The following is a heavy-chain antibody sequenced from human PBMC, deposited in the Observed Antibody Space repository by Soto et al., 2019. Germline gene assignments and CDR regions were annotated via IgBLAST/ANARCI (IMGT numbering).Heavy chain of an antibody. J-gene: IGHJ4*02. Sequence: QVHLVESGGGVVQPGGSLRLSCEASGFTFRDSAMHWVRQAPGKGLEWVAVTSYDGSLKYYADSVKGRFTVSRDNSQNTLYVQMNSLRLDDTGVYYCARGGMGATLSFDYWGQGTLVTVSS. CDR3: ARGGMGATLSFDY. V-gene: IGHV3-30-3*01. CDR1: GFTFRDSA. CDR2: TSYDGSLK. D-gene: IGHD1-26*01.